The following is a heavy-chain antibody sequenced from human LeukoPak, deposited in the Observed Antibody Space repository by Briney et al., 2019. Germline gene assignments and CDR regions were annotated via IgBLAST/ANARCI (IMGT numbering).Heavy chain of an antibody. D-gene: IGHD2-2*01. V-gene: IGHV4-31*03. CDR3: AREAPTSRYFDY. J-gene: IGHJ4*02. CDR2: IYYSGST. CDR1: GGSINSGGYF. Sequence: SQTLSLTCTVSGGSINSGGYFWSWIRQHSGKGLEWIGYIYYSGSTYYNPSLKSRVTISVDTSKNQFSLRLSSVTAADTAVYYCAREAPTSRYFDYWGQGTLVTVSS.